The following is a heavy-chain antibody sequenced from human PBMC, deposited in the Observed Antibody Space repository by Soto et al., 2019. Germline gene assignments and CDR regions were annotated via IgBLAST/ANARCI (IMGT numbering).Heavy chain of an antibody. D-gene: IGHD3-9*01. CDR3: ANYDILTGYYGAFDS. Sequence: GASVKVSCKASGYTFTSYGISWVRQAPGQGLEWMGWISAYNGNTNYAQKLQGRVTMTTDTSTSTAYMELRSLRSEDTAVYYCANYDILTGYYGAFDSWGQGTRVTVAS. V-gene: IGHV1-18*01. CDR2: ISAYNGNT. CDR1: GYTFTSYG. J-gene: IGHJ3*02.